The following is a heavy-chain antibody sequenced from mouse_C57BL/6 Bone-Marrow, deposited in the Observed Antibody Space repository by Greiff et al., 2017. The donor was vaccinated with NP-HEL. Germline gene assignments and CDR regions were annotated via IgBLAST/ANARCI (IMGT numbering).Heavy chain of an antibody. CDR1: GFSLTSYA. CDR3: ARESRPGHYYAMDY. CDR2: IWTGGGT. J-gene: IGHJ4*01. Sequence: QVQLKEPGPGLVAPSQSLSITCTVSGFSLTSYAISWVRQPPGQGLEWLGVIWTGGGTNYNSALKSRLSISKDNSKSQVFLKMNSLQTDDTARYYCARESRPGHYYAMDYWGQGTSVTVSS. D-gene: IGHD6-2*01. V-gene: IGHV2-9-1*01.